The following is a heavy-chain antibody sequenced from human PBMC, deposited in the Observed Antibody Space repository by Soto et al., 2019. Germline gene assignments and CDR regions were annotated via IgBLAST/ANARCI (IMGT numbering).Heavy chain of an antibody. Sequence: ASAKVSCKASGYSFTSYGISWVRQAPGQGLEWMGWISAYNGNTNYAQKLQGRVTMTTDTSTSTAYMELRSLRSDDTAVYYCARPRAGAYYFDYWGQGTLVTVSS. CDR1: GYSFTSYG. J-gene: IGHJ4*02. CDR2: ISAYNGNT. D-gene: IGHD3-10*01. CDR3: ARPRAGAYYFDY. V-gene: IGHV1-18*01.